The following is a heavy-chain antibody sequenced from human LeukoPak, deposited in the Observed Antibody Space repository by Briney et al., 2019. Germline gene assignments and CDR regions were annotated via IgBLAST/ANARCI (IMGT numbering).Heavy chain of an antibody. CDR1: GFTFDDYA. Sequence: PGRSLRLSCAASGFTFDDYAMHWVRQAPGKGLEWVSGISWNSGSIGYADSVKGRFTISRDNAKNSLYLQMNSLRAEDTALYYCATMGDYGSGSKDAFDIWGQGTMVTVSS. CDR2: ISWNSGSI. V-gene: IGHV3-9*01. CDR3: ATMGDYGSGSKDAFDI. J-gene: IGHJ3*02. D-gene: IGHD3-10*01.